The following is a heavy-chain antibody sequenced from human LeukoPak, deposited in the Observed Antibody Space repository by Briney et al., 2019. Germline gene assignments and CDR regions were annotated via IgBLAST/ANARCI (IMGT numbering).Heavy chain of an antibody. Sequence: QTGGSLRLSCATSGFTFSTSSINWVRQAPGKGLEWVSYISSSGSTIYYADSVKGRFTISRDNAKNSLYLQMNSLRAEDTAVYYCAELGITMIGGVWGKGTTVTISS. CDR2: ISSSGSTI. CDR3: AELGITMIGGV. CDR1: GFTFSTSS. J-gene: IGHJ6*04. D-gene: IGHD3-10*02. V-gene: IGHV3-48*04.